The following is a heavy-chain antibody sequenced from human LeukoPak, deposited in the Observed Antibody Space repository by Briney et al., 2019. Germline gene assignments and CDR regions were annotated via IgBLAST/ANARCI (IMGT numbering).Heavy chain of an antibody. Sequence: PETLSLTCTVSGGSISSYYWSWIRQPAGKGLEWIGYIYYSGSTNYNPSLKSRVTISVDTSKNQFSLKLSSVTAADTAVYYCARHRGYSSGWYDLDAFDIWGQGTMVTVSS. CDR3: ARHRGYSSGWYDLDAFDI. CDR1: GGSISSYY. V-gene: IGHV4-59*08. J-gene: IGHJ3*02. CDR2: IYYSGST. D-gene: IGHD6-19*01.